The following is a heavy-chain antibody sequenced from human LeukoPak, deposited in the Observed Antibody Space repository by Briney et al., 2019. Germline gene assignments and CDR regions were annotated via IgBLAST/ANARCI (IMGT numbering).Heavy chain of an antibody. CDR1: GGSFSGYY. J-gene: IGHJ3*02. Sequence: SETLSLTCTVYGGSFSGYYWSWIRQPPGKGLEWIGEINHSGSTNYNPSLKSRVTISVDTSKNQFSLRLSSVTAADTAVYYCARGGSWNRNRAFDIWGQGTMVTVSS. CDR3: ARGGSWNRNRAFDI. D-gene: IGHD1-1*01. CDR2: INHSGST. V-gene: IGHV4-34*01.